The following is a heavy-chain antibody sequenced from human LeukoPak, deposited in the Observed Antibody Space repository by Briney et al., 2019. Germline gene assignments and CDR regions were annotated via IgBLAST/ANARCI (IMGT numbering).Heavy chain of an antibody. CDR2: IRYDGSNK. CDR1: GFTFSSYG. CDR3: AKAGTLDTAMMHFDY. D-gene: IGHD5-18*01. Sequence: PGGSLRLPCAASGFTFSSYGMHWVRQAPGKGLEWVAFIRYDGSNKYYADSVKGRFTISRDNSKNTLYLQMNSLRAEDTAVYYCAKAGTLDTAMMHFDYWGQGTLATVSS. V-gene: IGHV3-30*02. J-gene: IGHJ4*02.